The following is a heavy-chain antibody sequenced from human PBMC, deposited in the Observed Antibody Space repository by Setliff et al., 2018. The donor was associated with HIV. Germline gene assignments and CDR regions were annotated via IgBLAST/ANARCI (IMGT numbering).Heavy chain of an antibody. D-gene: IGHD3-10*01. V-gene: IGHV3-7*01. CDR3: ARDRLWFGELSEVRYYMDV. CDR2: INQDGSEK. Sequence: PGGSLRLSCAASGFTFSSYWMSWVRQAPGKGLEWVANINQDGSEKYYVDSVKGRFTISRDSAKNSLYLQMNSLRADDTAVYYCARDRLWFGELSEVRYYMDVWGKGTTVTVSS. CDR1: GFTFSSYW. J-gene: IGHJ6*03.